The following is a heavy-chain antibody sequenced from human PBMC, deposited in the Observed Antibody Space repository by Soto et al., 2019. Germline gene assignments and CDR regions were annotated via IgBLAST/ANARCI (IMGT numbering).Heavy chain of an antibody. CDR3: TRAAIKGELLDY. J-gene: IGHJ4*02. CDR1: GFTFNNYG. D-gene: IGHD1-26*01. V-gene: IGHV3-33*01. Sequence: QVQLVESGGGVVQPGRSLRLSCAASGFTFNNYGMHWVRQAPGKGLEWVALIWHDGSNKGYADSVKGRFTISRDNSKNTLNLQMNGLRVEDTAVYYCTRAAIKGELLDYWGQGTQVTVSS. CDR2: IWHDGSNK.